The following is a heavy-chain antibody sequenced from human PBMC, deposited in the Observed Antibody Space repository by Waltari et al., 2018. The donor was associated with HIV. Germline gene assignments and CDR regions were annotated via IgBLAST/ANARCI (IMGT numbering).Heavy chain of an antibody. Sequence: QVQLVQSGAEVKEPGSSVRVSCKASGGTFRSYAISWVRQAPGQGLEWMGGIIPIFGTPSYAQKFQGRVTITADESTSTAFMELSSLRSEDTAVYYCASCPRAFGYYYGDVWGKGTTVTVSS. D-gene: IGHD3-22*01. J-gene: IGHJ6*04. CDR1: GGTFRSYA. CDR2: IIPIFGTP. V-gene: IGHV1-69*01. CDR3: ASCPRAFGYYYGDV.